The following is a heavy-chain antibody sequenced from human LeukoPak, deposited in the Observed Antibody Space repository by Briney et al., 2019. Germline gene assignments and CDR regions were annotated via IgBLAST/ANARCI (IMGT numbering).Heavy chain of an antibody. CDR3: ARAGGSD. Sequence: SETLSLTCAVYGGSFSGYYWSWIRQPPGKGLEWIGEINHSGSTNYNPSLKSRVTISVDTSKNQFSLKLSSVTAADTAVYYCARAGGSDWGQGTLVTVSS. J-gene: IGHJ4*02. V-gene: IGHV4-34*01. CDR1: GGSFSGYY. D-gene: IGHD3-10*01. CDR2: INHSGST.